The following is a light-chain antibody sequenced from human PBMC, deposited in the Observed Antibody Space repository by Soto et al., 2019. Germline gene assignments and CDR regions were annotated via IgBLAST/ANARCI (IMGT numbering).Light chain of an antibody. V-gene: IGKV3-11*01. CDR3: QQGGS. J-gene: IGKJ4*01. CDR1: QSVSTY. CDR2: DAS. Sequence: EIVLTQSPATLSLSPGEGATLSCRASQSVSTYLAWYQQKPGQAPRLLIYDASNRATGIPARFSGSGSGTDFTLTISSLEPEDFAVYYCQQGGSFGGGTQVEIK.